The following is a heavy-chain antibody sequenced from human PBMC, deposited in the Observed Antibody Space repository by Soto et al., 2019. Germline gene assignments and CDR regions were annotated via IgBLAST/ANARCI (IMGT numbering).Heavy chain of an antibody. D-gene: IGHD5-18*01. V-gene: IGHV5-10-1*01. CDR3: ARLADSYGEDY. CDR1: GYIFTNYW. CDR2: IDPSGSYT. J-gene: IGHJ4*01. Sequence: GESLKISCKGSGYIFTNYWISWVRQVPGKGLDWMGRIDPSGSYTSYSPSFKGHVTISVDKSINTAYLQWRSLKTSDTAMYYCARLADSYGEDYWGQGTMVTVSS.